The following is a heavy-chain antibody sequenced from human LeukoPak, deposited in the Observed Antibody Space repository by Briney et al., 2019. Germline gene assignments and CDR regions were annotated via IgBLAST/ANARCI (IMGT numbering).Heavy chain of an antibody. CDR2: IYYSGST. CDR3: ARDFYSGNRWYFDL. Sequence: SETLSLTCTVSGGSITSYYWSWIRQPPGKGLEWIGYIYYSGSTNYNPSLKSRVTISVDTSKNQFSLKLSSVTAADTAVYYCARDFYSGNRWYFDLWGRGTLVTVSS. V-gene: IGHV4-59*12. D-gene: IGHD1-26*01. J-gene: IGHJ2*01. CDR1: GGSITSYY.